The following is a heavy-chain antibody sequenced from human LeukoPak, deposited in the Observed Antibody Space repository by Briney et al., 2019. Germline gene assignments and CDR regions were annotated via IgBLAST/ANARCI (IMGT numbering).Heavy chain of an antibody. V-gene: IGHV3-48*03. Sequence: PGGSLRLSCAASGFTFSSYEMNWVRQAPGKGLEWVSYISSSGSRIYFADSVKGRFTISRDNAKNSLYLQMNSLKTEDTAVYYCTTYGSGRKFDYWGQGTLVTVSS. J-gene: IGHJ4*02. D-gene: IGHD3-10*01. CDR2: ISSSGSRI. CDR1: GFTFSSYE. CDR3: TTYGSGRKFDY.